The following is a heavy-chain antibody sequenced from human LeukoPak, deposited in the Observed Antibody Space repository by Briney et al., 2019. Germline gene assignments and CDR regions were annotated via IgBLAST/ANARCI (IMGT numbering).Heavy chain of an antibody. CDR1: GGSISSYS. CDR3: ARVSSSWYQDWYFDR. D-gene: IGHD6-13*01. V-gene: IGHV4-4*07. Sequence: SETLSLTCTVSGGSISSYSWTWIRQPAGKGLEWIGRIYISGSPNYNPSLKSRVTMSVDTSKNQFSLKLTSVTAADTAVYYCARVSSSWYQDWYFDRWGRGTLVTVSS. CDR2: IYISGSP. J-gene: IGHJ2*01.